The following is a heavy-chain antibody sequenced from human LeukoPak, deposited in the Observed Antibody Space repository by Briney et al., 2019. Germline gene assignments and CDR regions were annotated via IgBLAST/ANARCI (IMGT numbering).Heavy chain of an antibody. CDR3: ARGSGYQLLDEYNWFDP. V-gene: IGHV4-31*03. CDR2: IYYSGST. CDR1: GGSISSGGYY. J-gene: IGHJ5*02. Sequence: SETLSLTCTVSGGSISSGGYYWSWIRQHPGKGVEWIGYIYYSGSTYYNPSLKSRVTISVDTSKNQFSLKLSSVTAADTAVYYCARGSGYQLLDEYNWFDPWGQGTLVTVSS. D-gene: IGHD2-2*01.